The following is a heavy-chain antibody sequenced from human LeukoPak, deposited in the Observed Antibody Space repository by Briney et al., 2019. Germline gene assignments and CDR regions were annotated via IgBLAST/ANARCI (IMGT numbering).Heavy chain of an antibody. Sequence: GGSLRLSCAATGVSFSSYWSSGVRQAPGKGLEWVANIKQDGSEKYYVDSVKGRFTISRDNAKNSLYLQMNSLRAEDTAVYYRAMVVDTVLDYWGQGTLVTVSS. CDR3: AMVVDTVLDY. CDR1: GVSFSSYW. J-gene: IGHJ4*02. V-gene: IGHV3-7*04. D-gene: IGHD5/OR15-5a*01. CDR2: IKQDGSEK.